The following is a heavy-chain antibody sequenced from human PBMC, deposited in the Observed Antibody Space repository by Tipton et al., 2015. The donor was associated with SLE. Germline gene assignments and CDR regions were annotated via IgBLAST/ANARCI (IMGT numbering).Heavy chain of an antibody. J-gene: IGHJ4*02. CDR3: AKKATVSGSGYFDY. CDR2: ISGSGATT. V-gene: IGHV3-23*01. CDR1: GFTFSSYA. D-gene: IGHD6-19*01. Sequence: GSLRLSCAASGFTFSSYAMSWVRQALGKGLEWVSGISGSGATTYYADSVKGRFTITRDNSKNTLYVQMNSLRVEDTAVYYCAKKATVSGSGYFDYWGQGTLVTVSS.